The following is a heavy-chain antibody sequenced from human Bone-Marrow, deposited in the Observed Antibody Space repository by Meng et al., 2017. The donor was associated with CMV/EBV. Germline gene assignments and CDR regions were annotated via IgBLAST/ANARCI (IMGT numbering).Heavy chain of an antibody. Sequence: GGSLRPSCVASGFIFSDYYMSWVRQAPGKGLEWVSYITISGSTIYYAESVKGRFTISRDNAKNSLYMQMNSLRAEDTAVYYCAREGDVEMATILDYWGQGTLVTVSS. D-gene: IGHD5-24*01. CDR2: ITISGSTI. CDR1: GFIFSDYY. V-gene: IGHV3-11*01. J-gene: IGHJ4*02. CDR3: AREGDVEMATILDY.